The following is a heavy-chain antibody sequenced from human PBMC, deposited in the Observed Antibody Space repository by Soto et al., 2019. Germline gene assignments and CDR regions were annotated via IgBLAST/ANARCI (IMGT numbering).Heavy chain of an antibody. D-gene: IGHD2-2*01. CDR1: GGSFSGYY. J-gene: IGHJ5*02. V-gene: IGHV4-34*01. Sequence: LSLTCAVYGGSFSGYYWSWIRQPPGKGLEWIGEINHSGSTNYNPSLKSRATISVDPSKNQFSLKLRSVTAADTAVYYCASYGARPAASIGFDPWGQGTLVTVSS. CDR2: INHSGST. CDR3: ASYGARPAASIGFDP.